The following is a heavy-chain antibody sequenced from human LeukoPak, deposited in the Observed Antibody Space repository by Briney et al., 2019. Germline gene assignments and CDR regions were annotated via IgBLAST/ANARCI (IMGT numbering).Heavy chain of an antibody. D-gene: IGHD1-14*01. CDR2: IIPIFGIA. CDR1: GTTFSIYA. Sequence: AAETLTRKAPGTTFSIYAISWMRQAPGQGHEWKGSIIPIFGIANYAQKFQGRVTITADKSTSTAYMELSSLRTEDTAVYYCARDDRSPNYHYYYGMDVWGQGTTVIVSS. V-gene: IGHV1-69*04. J-gene: IGHJ6*02. CDR3: ARDDRSPNYHYYYGMDV.